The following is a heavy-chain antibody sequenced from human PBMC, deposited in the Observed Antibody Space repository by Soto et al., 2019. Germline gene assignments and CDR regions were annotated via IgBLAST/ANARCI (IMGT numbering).Heavy chain of an antibody. CDR3: ARRLKIVEAGKLGY. D-gene: IGHD6-19*01. CDR2: MNPNSGNT. CDR1: GYTFTSYD. J-gene: IGHJ4*02. Sequence: QVKLVQSGAEVKKPGASVKVSCKASGYTFTSYDINWVRQATGQGLEWMGWMNPNSGNTGYAQKLQGRVTMTRNTSISTAYMELSRLRSEDTAVYYCARRLKIVEAGKLGYWGQGTLVTVSS. V-gene: IGHV1-8*01.